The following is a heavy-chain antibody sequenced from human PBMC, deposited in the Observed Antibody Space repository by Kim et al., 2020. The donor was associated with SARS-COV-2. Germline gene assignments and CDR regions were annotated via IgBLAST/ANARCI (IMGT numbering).Heavy chain of an antibody. Sequence: YSPSFQGHVTISADKSISTAYLQWSSLKASDTAMYYCARQKTYGDYDFDYWGQGTLVTVSS. J-gene: IGHJ4*02. D-gene: IGHD4-17*01. V-gene: IGHV5-10-1*01. CDR3: ARQKTYGDYDFDY.